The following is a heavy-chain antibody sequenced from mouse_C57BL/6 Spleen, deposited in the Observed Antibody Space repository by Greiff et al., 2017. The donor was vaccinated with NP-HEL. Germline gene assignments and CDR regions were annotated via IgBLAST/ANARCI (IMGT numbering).Heavy chain of an antibody. CDR2: IDPSDSYT. V-gene: IGHV1-59*01. J-gene: IGHJ3*01. CDR1: GYTFTSYW. D-gene: IGHD2-3*01. CDR3: ARGGYDGYGFAY. Sequence: QVQLQQPGAELVRPGTSVKLSCKASGYTFTSYWMHWVKQRPGQGLEWIGVIDPSDSYTNYNQKFKGKATLIVDTSSSTAYMQLSSLTSEDSAVYYWARGGYDGYGFAYWGQGTLVTVSA.